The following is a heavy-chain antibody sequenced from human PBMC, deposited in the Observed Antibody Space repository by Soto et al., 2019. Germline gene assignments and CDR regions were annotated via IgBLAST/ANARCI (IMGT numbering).Heavy chain of an antibody. CDR1: GGTFSNYV. CDR2: IIPLSGTT. V-gene: IGHV1-69*01. J-gene: IGHJ6*02. Sequence: QVQLVQSGTEVKNPGSSAKVSCKASGGTFSNYVISWVRQAPGQGLEWMGGIIPLSGTTDYAKKFQGRIAIVADESTTTVYMDLSSLRFEDTVVDFCEIDVSSGEVSVVWGQWTTVSVSS. D-gene: IGHD3-10*01. CDR3: EIDVSSGEVSVV.